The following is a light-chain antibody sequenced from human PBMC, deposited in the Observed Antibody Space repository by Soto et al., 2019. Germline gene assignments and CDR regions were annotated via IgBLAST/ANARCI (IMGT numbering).Light chain of an antibody. Sequence: QPVLTQPPSASASLGASVTLTCTLSSGYSNYKVDWYQQRPGKGPRFVMRVGAGGIVGSKGDGIPDRFSVLGSGLHRYLNIKDIQEEDESDYHCGADHGSGNNFVWVFGGGTKLTVL. V-gene: IGLV9-49*01. CDR3: GADHGSGNNFVWV. J-gene: IGLJ3*02. CDR2: VGAGGIVG. CDR1: SGYSNYK.